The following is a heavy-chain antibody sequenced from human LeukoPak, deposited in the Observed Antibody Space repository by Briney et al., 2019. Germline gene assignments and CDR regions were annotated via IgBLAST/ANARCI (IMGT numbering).Heavy chain of an antibody. CDR2: ISSSGGSI. CDR1: GFTFDDYY. Sequence: GGSLRLSCAASGFTFDDYYMSWIRQAPGKGLEWVSYISSSGGSIYYADSVRGRFTISRDNAKNSLYLQMNSLRAEDTAIYYCARYYDSGASRGPKKTFDIWGQGTMVTVSS. D-gene: IGHD3-10*01. V-gene: IGHV3-11*01. J-gene: IGHJ3*02. CDR3: ARYYDSGASRGPKKTFDI.